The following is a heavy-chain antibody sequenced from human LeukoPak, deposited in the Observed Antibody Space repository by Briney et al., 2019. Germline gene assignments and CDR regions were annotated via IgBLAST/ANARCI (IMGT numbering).Heavy chain of an antibody. CDR1: GGSISSSSYY. CDR3: ARGGVNYKIAGP. V-gene: IGHV4-61*01. D-gene: IGHD3-10*01. J-gene: IGHJ5*02. CDR2: IYYSGSS. Sequence: PSETLSLTCTVSGGSISSSSYYWSWIRQPPGKGLEWIGYIYYSGSSNYNPSLKSRVTISVDTSKNQFSLKLSSVTAADTAVYYCARGGVNYKIAGPWGQGALVTVSS.